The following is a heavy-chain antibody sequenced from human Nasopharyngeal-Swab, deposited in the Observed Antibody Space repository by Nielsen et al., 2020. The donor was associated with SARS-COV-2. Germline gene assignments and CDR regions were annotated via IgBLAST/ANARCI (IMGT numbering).Heavy chain of an antibody. Sequence: GESLKISCAASGFTFSSYAMSWVRQAPGKGLEWVSAISGSGGSTYYADSVKGRFTISRDNSKNTLYLQMNSLRAEDTAVYYCAKDAGRSIVVVRDASAYWGQGTLVTVSS. V-gene: IGHV3-23*01. CDR2: ISGSGGST. J-gene: IGHJ4*02. CDR1: GFTFSSYA. D-gene: IGHD2-2*01. CDR3: AKDAGRSIVVVRDASAY.